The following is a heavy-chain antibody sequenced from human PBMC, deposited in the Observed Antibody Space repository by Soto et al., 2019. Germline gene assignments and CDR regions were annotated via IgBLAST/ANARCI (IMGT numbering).Heavy chain of an antibody. Sequence: GGSLRLSCAASGFTFSSYAMSWVRQAPGKGLEWVSAISGSGGSTYYADSVKGRFTISRDNSKNTLYLQMNSLRAEDTAVYYCARAPFAPQNRGDYDKLPYFDYWGQGTLVTVSS. D-gene: IGHD4-17*01. J-gene: IGHJ4*02. CDR2: ISGSGGST. CDR1: GFTFSSYA. CDR3: ARAPFAPQNRGDYDKLPYFDY. V-gene: IGHV3-23*01.